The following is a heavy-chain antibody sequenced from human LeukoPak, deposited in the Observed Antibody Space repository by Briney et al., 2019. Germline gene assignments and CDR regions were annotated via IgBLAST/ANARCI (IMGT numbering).Heavy chain of an antibody. V-gene: IGHV3-23*01. Sequence: GGSLRLSCAASGFTFSSYAMSWVRQAPGKGLEWVSAISGSGGSTYYADSVKGRFTISRDNAKNSLYLQMNSLRAEDTAVYYCARDGGIVATLSDAFDIWGQGTMVTVSS. CDR1: GFTFSSYA. CDR2: ISGSGGST. J-gene: IGHJ3*02. CDR3: ARDGGIVATLSDAFDI. D-gene: IGHD5-12*01.